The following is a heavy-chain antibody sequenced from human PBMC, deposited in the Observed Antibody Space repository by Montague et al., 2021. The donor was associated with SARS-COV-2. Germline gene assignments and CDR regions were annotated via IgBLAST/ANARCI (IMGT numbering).Heavy chain of an antibody. J-gene: IGHJ4*02. CDR3: ARGGGDYGGNPFDY. V-gene: IGHV4-59*01. D-gene: IGHD4-23*01. CDR1: GVSITTYY. CDR2: IYYSGST. Sequence: SETLFLTCTVSGVSITTYYWSWIRQPPGKGLEWIGYIYYSGSTYYTPSLKSRVSFSVDASKNEFSLRLTSVSAADTAVYYCARGGGDYGGNPFDYWGQGTLVTVSS.